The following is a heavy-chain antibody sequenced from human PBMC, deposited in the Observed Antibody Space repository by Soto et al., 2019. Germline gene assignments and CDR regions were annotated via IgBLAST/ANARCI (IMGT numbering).Heavy chain of an antibody. V-gene: IGHV3-11*06. J-gene: IGHJ1*01. D-gene: IGHD3-3*01. CDR1: GFIFDGYY. CDR3: VRVRGFLEWSD. CDR2: ISSSGSDA. Sequence: PGGSLRLSCVASGFIFDGYYMNWIRQTPGKGLEWVSYISSSGSDANSADSLKGRFSISRDNAKNAVYLQMNRLSAEDTAIYYCVRVRGFLEWSDWGQGTLVTVSS.